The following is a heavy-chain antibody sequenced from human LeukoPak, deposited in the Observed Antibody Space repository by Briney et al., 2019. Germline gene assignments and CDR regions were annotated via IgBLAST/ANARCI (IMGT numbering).Heavy chain of an antibody. J-gene: IGHJ4*02. CDR3: ARSGRWFGEQSLIPDY. D-gene: IGHD3-10*01. Sequence: SVKVSCKTSGYTFTGYYMHWVRQAPGQGLEWMGWINPNSGGTNYAQRFQGRVTMTRDTSISTAYMELSRLRSDDSAVYYCARSGRWFGEQSLIPDYWGQGTLVTVSS. CDR2: INPNSGGT. CDR1: GYTFTGYY. V-gene: IGHV1-2*02.